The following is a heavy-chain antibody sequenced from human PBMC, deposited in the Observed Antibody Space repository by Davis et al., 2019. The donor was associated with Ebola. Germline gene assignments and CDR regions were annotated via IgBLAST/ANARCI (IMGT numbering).Heavy chain of an antibody. Sequence: SSVTVSRKASRGPLSSYAISWVRQALGQRLEWMGRLIPILGIANYAQKFQGRVTITADKSTSTAYMELSSLRSEDTAVYYCARESGSGSYPDYWGQGTLVTVSS. CDR3: ARESGSGSYPDY. J-gene: IGHJ4*02. V-gene: IGHV1-69*04. CDR2: LIPILGIA. D-gene: IGHD3-10*01. CDR1: RGPLSSYA.